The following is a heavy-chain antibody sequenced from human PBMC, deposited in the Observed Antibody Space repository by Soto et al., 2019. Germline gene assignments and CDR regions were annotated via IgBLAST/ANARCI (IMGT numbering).Heavy chain of an antibody. Sequence: SVKVSCKASGGTFSSYAISWVRQAPGQGLEWMGGIIPIFGTANYAQKFQGRVTITADESTSTAYMELSSLRSEDTAVYYCARVITIFGVVIQANHYYYGMDVWGQGTTVTVSS. D-gene: IGHD3-3*01. V-gene: IGHV1-69*13. J-gene: IGHJ6*02. CDR1: GGTFSSYA. CDR2: IIPIFGTA. CDR3: ARVITIFGVVIQANHYYYGMDV.